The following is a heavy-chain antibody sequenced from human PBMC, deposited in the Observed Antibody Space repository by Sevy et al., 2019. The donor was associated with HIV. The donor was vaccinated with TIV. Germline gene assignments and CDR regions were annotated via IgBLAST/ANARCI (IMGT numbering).Heavy chain of an antibody. CDR1: GFAFSDHY. V-gene: IGHV3-72*01. CDR2: IRNRPNRYTT. J-gene: IGHJ6*03. CDR3: VRGPNCGVGGCQQISPYCLDV. Sequence: GGSLRLSCAASGFAFSDHYVDWVRQAPGKGLEWVGRIRNRPNRYTTEYAASVEGRCPISRDDSRHSLYLQMNSLKTEDSAVYYCVRGPNCGVGGCQQISPYCLDVWGIGATVTVSS. D-gene: IGHD2-21*01.